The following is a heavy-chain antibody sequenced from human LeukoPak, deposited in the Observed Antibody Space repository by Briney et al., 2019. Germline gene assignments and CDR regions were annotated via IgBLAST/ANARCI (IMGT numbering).Heavy chain of an antibody. D-gene: IGHD6-19*01. CDR3: AREGGALRGWYYFDY. V-gene: IGHV3-21*01. J-gene: IGHJ4*02. Sequence: GGSLRLSCVASGFTFSSYSMNWVRQAPGKGLEWVSSISSSSNYIYYADSVKGRFTIFRDKAKSSLYLQVNSLRAEDTAVYYCAREGGALRGWYYFDYWGQGTLVTVSS. CDR2: ISSSSNYI. CDR1: GFTFSSYS.